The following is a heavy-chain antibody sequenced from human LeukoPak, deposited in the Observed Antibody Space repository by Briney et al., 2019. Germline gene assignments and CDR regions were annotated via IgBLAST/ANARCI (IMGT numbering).Heavy chain of an antibody. D-gene: IGHD2/OR15-2a*01. Sequence: PGRSLRLSCAASGFTFSSYAMHWVRQAPGKVLEWVAVISYDGSNKYYADSVKGRFTISRDNPKNTLYAQVNSLRAEDTAVYYCARDPNITPDYWGQGTLVTVSS. J-gene: IGHJ4*02. V-gene: IGHV3-30*04. CDR1: GFTFSSYA. CDR2: ISYDGSNK. CDR3: ARDPNITPDY.